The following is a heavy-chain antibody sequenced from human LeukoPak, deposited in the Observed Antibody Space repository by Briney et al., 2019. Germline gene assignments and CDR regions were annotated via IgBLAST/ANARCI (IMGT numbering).Heavy chain of an antibody. J-gene: IGHJ4*02. CDR1: GFTFSSYG. CDR3: GKNLGKGGWSGCNS. D-gene: IGHD3-16*01. Sequence: GRSLRLSCAASGFTFSSYGMHWVRQAPGKGLEWVAVISYDGSNKYYADSVKGRFTISRDNSKNTLYLQMNSLGAEDTAVYYCGKNLGKGGWSGCNSWGQEPRVTVS. V-gene: IGHV3-30*18. CDR2: ISYDGSNK.